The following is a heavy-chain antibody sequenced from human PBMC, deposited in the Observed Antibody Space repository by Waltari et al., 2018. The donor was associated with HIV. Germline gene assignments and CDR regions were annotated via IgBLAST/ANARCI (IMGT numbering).Heavy chain of an antibody. V-gene: IGHV3-7*01. CDR2: IKKDGSEK. D-gene: IGHD5-12*01. J-gene: IGHJ4*02. CDR3: ARLRGGYDFDY. Sequence: EVQLVESGGGLVQPGGSLRLSCAASGFTFSSCWMSWVRQAPGKGLWCVAKIKKDGSEKSDVDSVKGRFTIARDNANNSLYLQMNNLRAEDTAVYYCARLRGGYDFDYWGQGTLVTVSS. CDR1: GFTFSSCW.